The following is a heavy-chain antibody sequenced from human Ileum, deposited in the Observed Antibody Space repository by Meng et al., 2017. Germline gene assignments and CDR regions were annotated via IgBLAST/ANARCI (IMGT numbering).Heavy chain of an antibody. CDR1: GFTFSDYW. J-gene: IGHJ1*01. CDR2: IKGDGSNP. D-gene: IGHD5-12*01. Sequence: GESLKISCAGSGFTFSDYWMYWVRQAPGKGLVWVSRIKGDGSNPAYADSVKGRFTISRDNAKNTLYLQMNSLRADDTALYFCISNVDRGLNWGQGTLVTVSS. CDR3: ISNVDRGLN. V-gene: IGHV3-74*01.